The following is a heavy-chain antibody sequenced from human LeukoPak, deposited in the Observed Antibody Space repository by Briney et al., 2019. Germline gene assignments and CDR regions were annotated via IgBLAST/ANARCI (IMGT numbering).Heavy chain of an antibody. CDR2: IHWDDDK. V-gene: IGHV2-5*02. J-gene: IGHJ4*02. D-gene: IGHD3-22*01. CDR3: AHSPDILTPHYYDSSGHYFDY. Sequence: SGPTLVNPTQTLTLTCTFSGFSLSTSGVGVGWIRQPPGKALEWLALIHWDDDKRYSPSLKSRLTITKDTSKNQVVLTMTNMDPVDTATYYCAHSPDILTPHYYDSSGHYFDYWGQGTLVTVSS. CDR1: GFSLSTSGVG.